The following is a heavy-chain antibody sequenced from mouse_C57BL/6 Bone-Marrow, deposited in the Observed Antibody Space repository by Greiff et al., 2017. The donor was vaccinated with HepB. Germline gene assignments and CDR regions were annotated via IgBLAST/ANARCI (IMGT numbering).Heavy chain of an antibody. CDR1: GIDFSRYW. CDR2: INPDSSTI. Sequence: VQLKESGGGLVQPGGSLKLSCAASGIDFSRYWMSWVRLAPGKGLEWIGEINPDSSTINYAPSLKDKFIISRDNAKNTLYLQMSKVRSADTALYYCARLSLYYYGSSPWFAYWGQGTLVTVSA. CDR3: ARLSLYYYGSSPWFAY. D-gene: IGHD1-1*01. V-gene: IGHV4-1*01. J-gene: IGHJ3*01.